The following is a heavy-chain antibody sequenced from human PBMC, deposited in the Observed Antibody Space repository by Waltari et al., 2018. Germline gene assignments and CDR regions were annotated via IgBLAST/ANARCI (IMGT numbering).Heavy chain of an antibody. CDR3: ARGVYSSTFLYDY. D-gene: IGHD6-13*01. J-gene: IGHJ4*02. Sequence: EVQLVESGGGLVQPGGSLRLSCAASGFTFSSSSMNWVRPAPGKGLEWVSYISSSSSTIYYADSVKGRFTISRDNAKNSLYLQMNSLRAEDTAVYYCARGVYSSTFLYDYWGQGTLVTVYS. V-gene: IGHV3-48*01. CDR2: ISSSSSTI. CDR1: GFTFSSSS.